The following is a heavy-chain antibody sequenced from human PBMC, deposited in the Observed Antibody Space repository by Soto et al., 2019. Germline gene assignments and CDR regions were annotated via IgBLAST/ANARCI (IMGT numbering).Heavy chain of an antibody. CDR3: ARDQHDILTPGLLGY. Sequence: GGSLRLSCAASGFTFSSYGMHWVRQAPGKGLEWVAVIWYDGSNKYYADSVKGRFTISRDNSKNTLYLQMNSLRAEDTAVYYCARDQHDILTPGLLGYWGQGTLVTVSS. D-gene: IGHD3-9*01. V-gene: IGHV3-33*01. CDR2: IWYDGSNK. CDR1: GFTFSSYG. J-gene: IGHJ4*02.